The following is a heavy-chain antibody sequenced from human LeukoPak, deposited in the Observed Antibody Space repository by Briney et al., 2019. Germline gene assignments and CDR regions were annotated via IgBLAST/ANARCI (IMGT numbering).Heavy chain of an antibody. CDR2: IYYSGST. J-gene: IGHJ3*02. D-gene: IGHD3-3*01. CDR1: GGSITSYY. CDR3: ARNGRITIFGVAPRDAFDI. V-gene: IGHV4-59*08. Sequence: SETLSLTCTVSGGSITSYYWSWIRQPPGKGLEYIGYIYYSGSTNYSPSLKSRVTISVDTSKNHFSLKLYSVTAADTAVYYCARNGRITIFGVAPRDAFDIWGQGTMVTVSS.